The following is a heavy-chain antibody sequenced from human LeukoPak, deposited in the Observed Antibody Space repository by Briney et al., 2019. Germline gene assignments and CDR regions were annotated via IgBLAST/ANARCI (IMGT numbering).Heavy chain of an antibody. V-gene: IGHV4-39*07. J-gene: IGHJ4*02. CDR2: IYYSGST. CDR1: GGSIGSSSYY. D-gene: IGHD6-13*01. CDR3: ARGTGEQQLVGTPFDY. Sequence: PSETLSLTCTVSGGSIGSSSYYWAWIRQPPGKGLEWIGSIYYSGSTYYNPSLKSRVTISVDRSKNQFSLKLSSVTAADTAVYYCARGTGEQQLVGTPFDYWGQGTLVTVSS.